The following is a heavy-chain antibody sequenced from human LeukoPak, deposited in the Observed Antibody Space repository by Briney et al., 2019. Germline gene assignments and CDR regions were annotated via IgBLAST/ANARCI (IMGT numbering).Heavy chain of an antibody. CDR3: ATNNWNDVGPFDY. Sequence: GSLRLSCAASGFTFSSYGMHWVRQAPGKGLEWVAVIWYGGSNKYYADSVKGRFTISRDNSKNTLYLQMNSLRAEDTAVYYCATNNWNDVGPFDYWGQGTLVTVSS. V-gene: IGHV3-33*08. CDR1: GFTFSSYG. J-gene: IGHJ4*02. CDR2: IWYGGSNK. D-gene: IGHD1-20*01.